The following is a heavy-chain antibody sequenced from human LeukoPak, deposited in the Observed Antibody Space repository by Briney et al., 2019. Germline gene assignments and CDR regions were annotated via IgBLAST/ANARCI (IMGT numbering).Heavy chain of an antibody. J-gene: IGHJ3*02. V-gene: IGHV4-34*01. CDR1: GGSFSGYY. CDR2: INHSGST. Sequence: SETLSLTCAVYGGSFSGYYWSWIRQPPGKGLEWIGEINHSGSTNYNPSLKSRVTISVDTSKHQLSLKLSSVTAADTAVHYCARGDPNWNSSKGNAFDIWGQGTMVTVSS. D-gene: IGHD1-7*01. CDR3: ARGDPNWNSSKGNAFDI.